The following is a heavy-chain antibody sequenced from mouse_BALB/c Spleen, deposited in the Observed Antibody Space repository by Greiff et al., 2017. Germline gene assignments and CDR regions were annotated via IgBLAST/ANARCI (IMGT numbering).Heavy chain of an antibody. J-gene: IGHJ2*01. Sequence: DVQLVESGGGLVQPGGSRKLSCAASGFTFSSFGMHWVRQAPEKGLEWVAYISSGSSTIYYADTVKGRFTISRDNPKNTLFLQMTSLRSEDTAMYYCARSDYYGSSYFDYWGQGTTLTVSS. CDR3: ARSDYYGSSYFDY. D-gene: IGHD1-1*01. CDR1: GFTFSSFG. CDR2: ISSGSSTI. V-gene: IGHV5-17*02.